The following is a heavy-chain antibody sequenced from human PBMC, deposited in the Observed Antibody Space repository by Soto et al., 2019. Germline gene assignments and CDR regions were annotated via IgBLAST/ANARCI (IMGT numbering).Heavy chain of an antibody. CDR2: IDPTDSYT. D-gene: IGHD2-15*01. J-gene: IGHJ4*02. V-gene: IGHV5-10-1*01. CDR3: ARAEVGPAKSLLY. CDR1: GYRFTSSW. Sequence: GESLKISCQGSGYRFTSSWSAWVRQVPGKGLEWMGKIDPTDSYTNYSPSFEGHVTFSADKSISTAYLQWTSLQASDTAIYYCARAEVGPAKSLLYWGQGTLVTVSS.